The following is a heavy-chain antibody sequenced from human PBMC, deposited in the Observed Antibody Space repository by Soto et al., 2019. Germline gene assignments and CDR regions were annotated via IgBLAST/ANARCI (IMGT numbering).Heavy chain of an antibody. CDR3: ARVSRTVTTRGAFDI. CDR1: GFTFSSYA. J-gene: IGHJ3*02. CDR2: ISYDGSNK. V-gene: IGHV3-30-3*01. Sequence: GGSLRLSCAASGFTFSSYAMHWVRQAPGKGLEWVAVISYDGSNKYYADSVKGRFTISRDNSKNTLYLQMNSLRAEDTAVYYCARVSRTVTTRGAFDIWGQGTMVTVSS. D-gene: IGHD4-17*01.